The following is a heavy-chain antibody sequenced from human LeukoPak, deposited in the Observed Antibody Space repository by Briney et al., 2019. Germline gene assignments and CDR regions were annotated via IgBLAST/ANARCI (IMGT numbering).Heavy chain of an antibody. D-gene: IGHD2-2*01. CDR2: MNPNSGNT. Sequence: GASVKVSCKASGYTFTSYDFNWVRQATGQGLEWMGWMNPNSGNTGYAQKFQGRVTMTRNTSISTAYMELSSLRSEDTAVYYCAIVPAAIGYYYMDVWGKGTTVTVSS. CDR3: AIVPAAIGYYYMDV. J-gene: IGHJ6*03. CDR1: GYTFTSYD. V-gene: IGHV1-8*01.